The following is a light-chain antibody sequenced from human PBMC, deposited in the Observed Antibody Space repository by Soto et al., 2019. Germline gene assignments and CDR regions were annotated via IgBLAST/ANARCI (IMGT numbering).Light chain of an antibody. CDR3: EQYNSRPLT. J-gene: IGKJ4*01. V-gene: IGKV3D-15*01. CDR2: DVF. CDR1: QSVGSD. Sequence: IVMTLSPATMSVSPGERATLSCRASQSVGSDLAGCQEKGGQAPRLVIYDVFTKATGGPTRISGSGSGTEFTLTISSLESEDFAVYYCEQYNSRPLTFSGLTKVDI.